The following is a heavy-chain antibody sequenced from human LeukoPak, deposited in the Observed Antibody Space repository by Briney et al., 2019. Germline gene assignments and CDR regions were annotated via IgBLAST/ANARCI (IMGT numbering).Heavy chain of an antibody. CDR2: ISANNGKT. J-gene: IGHJ4*02. CDR1: GYTFTRYG. V-gene: IGHV1-18*01. Sequence: ASVKVSCKASGYTFTRYGISWVRQAPGQGLEWMGWISANNGKTNYAQKFQGRVTMTRDTSTNTVSTELRSLKSDDTAVYYCARESLGGGGNLGFWGQGTLVIVSS. CDR3: ARESLGGGGNLGF. D-gene: IGHD4-23*01.